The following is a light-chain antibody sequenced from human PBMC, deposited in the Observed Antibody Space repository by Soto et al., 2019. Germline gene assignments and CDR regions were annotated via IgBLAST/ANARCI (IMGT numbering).Light chain of an antibody. V-gene: IGLV3-1*01. CDR3: QAWDSSTDRV. J-gene: IGLJ2*01. Sequence: SYELTQPPSVSVSPGRTASITCSGDKLGDKFACWYQQKPGQSPVLVIYEDTKRPSGIPERFSGSNSGNTATLTISGTQAMDEADYYCQAWDSSTDRVFGGGTKLTVL. CDR2: EDT. CDR1: KLGDKF.